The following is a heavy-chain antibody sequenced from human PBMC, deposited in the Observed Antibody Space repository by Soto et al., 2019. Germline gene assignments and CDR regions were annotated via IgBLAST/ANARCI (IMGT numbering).Heavy chain of an antibody. Sequence: SETLSLTCTVSGGSISIYYWRWMRHPPGKGLEWIGYIYYSGSTNYNPSLKSRVTISVDTSKNQFSLKLSSATAADTAVYYCARSAVDTAMARRGYYFDYWGQGTLVTVSS. J-gene: IGHJ4*02. V-gene: IGHV4-59*01. CDR2: IYYSGST. CDR3: ARSAVDTAMARRGYYFDY. CDR1: GGSISIYY. D-gene: IGHD5-18*01.